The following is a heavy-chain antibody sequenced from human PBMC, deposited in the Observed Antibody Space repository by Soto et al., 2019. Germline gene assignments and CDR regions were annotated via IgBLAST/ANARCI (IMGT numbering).Heavy chain of an antibody. CDR2: AHHSGRT. J-gene: IGHJ5*02. Sequence: SETLSLTCTVSGGSMSSSNWWNWVRQPPGKGLEWIGEAHHSGRTNYNPSLKSRVTISVDKSKNHFSLKLSSVTAADTAVYYCARVPGPWGQGTLVTVSS. CDR3: ARVPGP. CDR1: GGSMSSSNW. V-gene: IGHV4-4*02.